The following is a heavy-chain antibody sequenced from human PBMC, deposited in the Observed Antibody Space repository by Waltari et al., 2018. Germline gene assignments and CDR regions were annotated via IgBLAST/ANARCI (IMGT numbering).Heavy chain of an antibody. Sequence: EVQLVESGGGLVQPGGSLRLSCAASGFTFSTYAMHWVRQAPGKGLEYVSSITRNGDTTYYANSVTGRFTISRDKSKNTLYLQMGSLRVDDMAVYYCARDKVGSADYWGQGTLVTVSS. CDR3: ARDKVGSADY. CDR1: GFTFSTYA. D-gene: IGHD1-26*01. CDR2: ITRNGDTT. J-gene: IGHJ4*02. V-gene: IGHV3-64*01.